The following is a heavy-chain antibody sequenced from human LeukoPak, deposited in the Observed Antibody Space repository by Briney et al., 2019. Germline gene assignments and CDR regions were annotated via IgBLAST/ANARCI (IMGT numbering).Heavy chain of an antibody. CDR1: GFTFTSSA. J-gene: IGHJ4*02. D-gene: IGHD6-6*01. V-gene: IGHV1-58*01. CDR2: IVVGSGNT. Sequence: SVKVSCKASGFTFTSSAVQWVRQARGQRLEWIGWIVVGSGNTNYAQKFQERVTITRDMSTSTAYTELSSLRSEDTAVYYCAAIELSSSAPLYFDYWGQGTLVTVSS. CDR3: AAIELSSSAPLYFDY.